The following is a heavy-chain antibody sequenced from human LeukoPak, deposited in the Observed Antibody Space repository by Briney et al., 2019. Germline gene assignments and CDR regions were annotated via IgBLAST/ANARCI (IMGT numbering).Heavy chain of an antibody. CDR2: ISYDGSNK. Sequence: PGRSLRLSCAASGFTFSSYAMHWVRQAPGKGLEWVAVISYDGSNKYYADSVKGRFTISRDNSKNTLYLQMNSLRAEDTAVYYCARHGSITMVRGRLRYYYMDVWGKGTTVTISS. J-gene: IGHJ6*03. CDR3: ARHGSITMVRGRLRYYYMDV. V-gene: IGHV3-30*04. CDR1: GFTFSSYA. D-gene: IGHD3-10*01.